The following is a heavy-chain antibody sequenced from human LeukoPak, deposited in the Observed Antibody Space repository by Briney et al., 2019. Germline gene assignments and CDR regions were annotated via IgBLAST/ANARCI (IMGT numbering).Heavy chain of an antibody. CDR1: GFTFSSYW. V-gene: IGHV3-7*01. CDR3: ARDLSGVTGYTYGRGIDY. Sequence: GGSLRLSCAASGFTFSSYWMSWVRQAPGKGLEWVANIKKDGGEKYYVDSVKGRLPISRGNAKTSLYLQMNSLRAEDTAVYSRARDLSGVTGYTYGRGIDYWGQGTLVTVSS. CDR2: IKKDGGEK. D-gene: IGHD5-18*01. J-gene: IGHJ4*02.